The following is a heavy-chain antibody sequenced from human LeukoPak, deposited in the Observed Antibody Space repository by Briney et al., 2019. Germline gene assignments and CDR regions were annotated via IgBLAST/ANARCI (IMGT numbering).Heavy chain of an antibody. CDR1: GFTFNNAW. Sequence: GGSLRLSCVASGFTFNNAWMTWVRQAPGKGLEWVGRGKSKTDGGTADYAAPVKGRFTISRDDSKNTLYLQMNSLKTEDTAVYYCTTDSPISSSDGGPFGPWGQGTLVTVSS. J-gene: IGHJ5*02. D-gene: IGHD3-10*01. CDR2: GKSKTDGGTA. V-gene: IGHV3-15*01. CDR3: TTDSPISSSDGGPFGP.